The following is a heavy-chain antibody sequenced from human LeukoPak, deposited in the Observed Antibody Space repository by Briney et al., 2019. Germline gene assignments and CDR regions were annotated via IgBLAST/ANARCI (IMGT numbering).Heavy chain of an antibody. CDR3: ARGDYQLLCSPNNWFDP. CDR2: INHSGST. Sequence: SETLSLTCAVYGGSLSGYYWSWIRQPPGKGLEWIGEINHSGSTNYNPSLKSRVTISVDTSKNQFSLKLSSVTAADTAVYYCARGDYQLLCSPNNWFDPWGQGTLVTVSS. CDR1: GGSLSGYY. V-gene: IGHV4-34*01. D-gene: IGHD2-2*01. J-gene: IGHJ5*02.